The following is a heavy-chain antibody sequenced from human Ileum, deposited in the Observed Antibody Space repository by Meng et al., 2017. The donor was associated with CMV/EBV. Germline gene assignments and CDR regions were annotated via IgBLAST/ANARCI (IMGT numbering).Heavy chain of an antibody. CDR3: TTDLGPYCSSTSCYSGWFDP. Sequence: AWMSWVRQATGKGLEWVGRIKSKTDGGTTDYAAPVKGRFTISRDDSKNTLYLQMNSLKTEDTAVYYCTTDLGPYCSSTSCYSGWFDPWGQGTLVTVSS. D-gene: IGHD2-2*02. CDR1: AW. J-gene: IGHJ5*02. V-gene: IGHV3-15*01. CDR2: IKSKTDGGTT.